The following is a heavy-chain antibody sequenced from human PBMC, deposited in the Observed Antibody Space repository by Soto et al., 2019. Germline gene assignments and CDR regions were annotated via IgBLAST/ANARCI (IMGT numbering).Heavy chain of an antibody. CDR2: TTDTGGDT. D-gene: IGHD3-22*01. J-gene: IGHJ4*02. CDR3: AKDLYTYYYDSSGYYFGT. V-gene: IGHV3-23*01. Sequence: GGSLRLSCVASGITFGSRAMSWVRPAPGEGLEWVSTTTDTGGDTKYADSVRGRFTISRDNSKNTLYLQMNSLRAEDTAVYYCAKDLYTYYYDSSGYYFGTWGQGTLVTVSS. CDR1: GITFGSRA.